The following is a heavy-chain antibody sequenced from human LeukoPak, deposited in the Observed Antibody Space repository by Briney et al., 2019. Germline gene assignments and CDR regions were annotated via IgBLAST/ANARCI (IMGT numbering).Heavy chain of an antibody. CDR1: GYTFTSYG. D-gene: IGHD2-21*02. Sequence: ASVKVSCKASGYTFTSYGISWVRQAPGQGLEWMGIINPSGGSTSYAQKFQGRVTMTRDMSTSTVYMELSSLRSEDTAVYYCARLPLGVVVTATPAWGQGTLVTVSS. J-gene: IGHJ4*02. CDR3: ARLPLGVVVTATPA. CDR2: INPSGGST. V-gene: IGHV1-46*01.